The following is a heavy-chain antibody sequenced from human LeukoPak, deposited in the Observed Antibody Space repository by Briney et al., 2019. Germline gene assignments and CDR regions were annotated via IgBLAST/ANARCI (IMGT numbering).Heavy chain of an antibody. CDR1: GGSFSGYY. D-gene: IGHD3-10*01. Sequence: SETLSLTCAVYGGSFSGYYRSWIRQPPGKGLEWIGEINHSGSTNYNPSLKSRVTISVDTSKNQFSLKLSSVTAADTAVYYCAAGRPYYYYYYGMDVWGQGTTVTVSS. V-gene: IGHV4-34*01. J-gene: IGHJ6*02. CDR2: INHSGST. CDR3: AAGRPYYYYYYGMDV.